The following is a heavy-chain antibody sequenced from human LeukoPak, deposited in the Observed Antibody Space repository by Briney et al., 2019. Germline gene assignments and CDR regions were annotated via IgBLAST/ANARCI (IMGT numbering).Heavy chain of an antibody. J-gene: IGHJ4*02. D-gene: IGHD2-15*01. Sequence: SETLSLTCTVSGGSISSSSYYWGWLRQPPGKGLEWIGSIYYSGSTYYNPSLKSRVTISVDTSKNQFSLKLSSVTAADTAVYYCARQGAASPDYWGQGTLVTVSS. CDR1: GGSISSSSYY. CDR2: IYYSGST. V-gene: IGHV4-39*01. CDR3: ARQGAASPDY.